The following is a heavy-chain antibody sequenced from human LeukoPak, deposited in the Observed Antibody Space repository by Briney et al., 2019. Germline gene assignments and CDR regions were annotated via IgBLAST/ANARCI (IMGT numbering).Heavy chain of an antibody. CDR2: ISAYNGNT. J-gene: IGHJ3*02. CDR3: ARDDRAVTLVGAFDI. Sequence: ASVKVSCKASGYTFTSYGISWVRQAPGQGLEWMGWISAYNGNTHYAQKLQGRVTMTTDTSTSTAYMELRSLRSDDTAVYYCARDDRAVTLVGAFDIWGQGTMVTVSS. D-gene: IGHD4-17*01. V-gene: IGHV1-18*01. CDR1: GYTFTSYG.